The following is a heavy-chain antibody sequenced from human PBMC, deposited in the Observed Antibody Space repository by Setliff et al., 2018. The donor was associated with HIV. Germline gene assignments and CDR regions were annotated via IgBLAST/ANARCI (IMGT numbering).Heavy chain of an antibody. CDR2: IYPGDSDT. CDR1: GYSFTSYW. V-gene: IGHV5-51*01. D-gene: IGHD2-21*01. Sequence: PGESLKISCKGSGYSFTSYWIAWVRQMPGKGLEWMGIIYPGDSDTRYSPSFQGQVTISADNSQNALYLHMNSLRAEDTAVYYCAKLQEGHVYSHYDSWGQGTLVTVSS. CDR3: AKLQEGHVYSHYDS. J-gene: IGHJ4*02.